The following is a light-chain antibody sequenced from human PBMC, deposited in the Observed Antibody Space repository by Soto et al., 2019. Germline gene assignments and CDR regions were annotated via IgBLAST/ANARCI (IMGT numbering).Light chain of an antibody. CDR3: QQYSSCSLT. Sequence: DIQMTQSPSTLSASVGDKVTISCRASQSISGWLAWYQYKPGKAPKLLIYKASSLQSGVPSRFSGSGSGTEFTLTISSLQTDDFATYYCQQYSSCSLTFGGGTKVAIK. CDR1: QSISGW. CDR2: KAS. J-gene: IGKJ4*02. V-gene: IGKV1-5*03.